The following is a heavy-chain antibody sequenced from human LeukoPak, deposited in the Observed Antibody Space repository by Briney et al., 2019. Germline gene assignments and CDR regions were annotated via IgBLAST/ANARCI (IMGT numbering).Heavy chain of an antibody. Sequence: GGSLRLSCAASGFTVSSNYMSWVRQAPGKGLEWVSVIYSGGSTYYADSVKGRFIISRDNSKNTLYLQMNSLRAEDTAVYYCARLTGEFGYYFDYWGQGTLVTVSS. CDR2: IYSGGST. V-gene: IGHV3-66*02. CDR1: GFTVSSNY. J-gene: IGHJ4*02. CDR3: ARLTGEFGYYFDY. D-gene: IGHD7-27*01.